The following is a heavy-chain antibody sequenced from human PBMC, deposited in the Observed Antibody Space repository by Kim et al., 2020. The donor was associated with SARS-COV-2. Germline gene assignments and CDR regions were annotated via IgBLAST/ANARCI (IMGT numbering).Heavy chain of an antibody. CDR2: FSGSGGST. Sequence: GGSLRLSCAASGFTFSSYAMSWVRQAPGKGLEWVSAFSGSGGSTYYADSVKGRFTISRDISKNTLYLQMNSLRAEDTAVYYCAKPPYYDILTDYYMDVWGKGTTVTVSS. CDR1: GFTFSSYA. D-gene: IGHD3-9*01. V-gene: IGHV3-23*01. CDR3: AKPPYYDILTDYYMDV. J-gene: IGHJ6*03.